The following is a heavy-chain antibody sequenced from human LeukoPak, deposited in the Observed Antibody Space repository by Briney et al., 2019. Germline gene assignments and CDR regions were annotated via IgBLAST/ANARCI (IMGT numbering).Heavy chain of an antibody. CDR1: GYTFHSYW. Sequence: GESLKISCTASGYTFHSYWIAWVRQMPGKGLEWMGIIYPGDSDTRYSQSFQGQVTISADKSIRTAYLQWSSLKASDTAMYYWARHTGYCSGGSCYGDCWGQGTLVTVSS. J-gene: IGHJ4*02. V-gene: IGHV5-51*01. D-gene: IGHD2-15*01. CDR2: IYPGDSDT. CDR3: ARHTGYCSGGSCYGDC.